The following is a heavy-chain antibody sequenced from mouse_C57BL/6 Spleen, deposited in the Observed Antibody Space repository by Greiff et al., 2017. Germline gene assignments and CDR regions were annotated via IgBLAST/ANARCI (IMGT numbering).Heavy chain of an antibody. Sequence: EVQLQQSGPELVKPGASVKISCKASGYSFTGYYMNWVKQSPEQSLEWIGEINPRTGGTTYNQKFKAKATLTVDKSSSTAYMQLKSLTSEDSAVYYCARGYDYEFAYWGQGTLVTVSA. D-gene: IGHD2-4*01. CDR3: ARGYDYEFAY. V-gene: IGHV1-42*01. CDR1: GYSFTGYY. CDR2: INPRTGGT. J-gene: IGHJ3*01.